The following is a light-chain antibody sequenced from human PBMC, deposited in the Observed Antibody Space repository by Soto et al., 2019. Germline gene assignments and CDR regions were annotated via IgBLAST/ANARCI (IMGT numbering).Light chain of an antibody. V-gene: IGLV6-57*03. CDR1: SGSIVSNY. CDR3: QSYDSSNFWV. J-gene: IGLJ3*02. Sequence: NFLLTQPHSVSESPGKTVTISCTRSSGSIVSNYVQWYQQRPGSAPTTVIYEDNQRPSGVPDRFSGSIDSSSNSASLTISGLKTEDDADYYCQSYDSSNFWVFGGGTKLTVL. CDR2: EDN.